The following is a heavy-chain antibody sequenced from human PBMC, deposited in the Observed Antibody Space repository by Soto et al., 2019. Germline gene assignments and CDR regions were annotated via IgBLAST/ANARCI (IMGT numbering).Heavy chain of an antibody. CDR3: VRNVGGSATTSFDY. D-gene: IGHD6-19*01. CDR2: IFYRGST. J-gene: IGHJ4*02. Sequence: QLQLQESGPGLVKPSETLSLTCTVSGGSISSSSNFWGSIRQSPGKGLEWIGSIFYRGSTYYNPSLKSRVTISVDTSKNQFSLKLSSVTAADTAVYYCVRNVGGSATTSFDYWGQGTLVTVSS. V-gene: IGHV4-39*01. CDR1: GGSISSSSNF.